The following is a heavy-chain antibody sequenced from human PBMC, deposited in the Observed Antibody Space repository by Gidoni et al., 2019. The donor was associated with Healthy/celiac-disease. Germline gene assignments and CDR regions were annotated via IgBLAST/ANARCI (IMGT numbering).Heavy chain of an antibody. J-gene: IGHJ4*02. CDR2: ISSSSSYI. CDR1: GFTFSSYS. Sequence: EVQLVESGGGLVKPGGSLRLSCAASGFTFSSYSMNWVRQAPGKGLEWVSSISSSSSYIYYADSVKGRFTISRDNAKNSLYLQMNSLRAEDTAVYYCARDELPSSGSYYGYWGQGTLVTVSS. D-gene: IGHD1-26*01. V-gene: IGHV3-21*01. CDR3: ARDELPSSGSYYGY.